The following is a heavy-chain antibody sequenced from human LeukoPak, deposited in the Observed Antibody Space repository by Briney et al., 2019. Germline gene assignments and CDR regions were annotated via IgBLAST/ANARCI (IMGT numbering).Heavy chain of an antibody. D-gene: IGHD1-26*01. CDR1: GFTFTRHS. CDR2: IGIWGSTI. J-gene: IGHJ4*02. Sequence: PGGSLRLSCAASGFTFTRHSMNWVRQAPGKGLEWVSFIGIWGSTIYYADSVKGRFTISRDNAKNSVYLQMNSLRAEDTAVYYCARDRGNSIVGSDFDSWGQGTLVTVSS. CDR3: ARDRGNSIVGSDFDS. V-gene: IGHV3-48*01.